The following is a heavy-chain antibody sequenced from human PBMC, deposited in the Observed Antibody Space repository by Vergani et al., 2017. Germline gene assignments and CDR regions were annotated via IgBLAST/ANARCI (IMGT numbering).Heavy chain of an antibody. J-gene: IGHJ4*02. CDR2: ISGSGGST. V-gene: IGHV3-23*01. CDR1: GFTFSSYA. CDR3: AKDNQVVVVPAACDY. Sequence: EVQLLESGGGLVQPGGSLRLSCAASGFTFSSYAMSWVRQAPGKGLEWVSAISGSGGSTYYADSVKGRFTISRDKSKNTLYLQMNSLSAEDTAVYYCAKDNQVVVVPAACDYWGQGTLVTVSS. D-gene: IGHD2-2*01.